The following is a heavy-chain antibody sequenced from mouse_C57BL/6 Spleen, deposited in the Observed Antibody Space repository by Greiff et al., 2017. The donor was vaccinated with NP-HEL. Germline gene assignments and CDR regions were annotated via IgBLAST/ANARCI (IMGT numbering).Heavy chain of an antibody. CDR2: INYDGSST. J-gene: IGHJ4*01. Sequence: EVQVVESEGGLVQPGSSMKLSCTASGFTFSDYYMAWVRQVPEKGLEWVANINYDGSSTYYLDSLKSRFIISRDNAKNILYLQMSSLKSEDTATYYCAIDYAYAMDYWGQGTSVTVSS. CDR1: GFTFSDYY. V-gene: IGHV5-16*01. D-gene: IGHD2-4*01. CDR3: AIDYAYAMDY.